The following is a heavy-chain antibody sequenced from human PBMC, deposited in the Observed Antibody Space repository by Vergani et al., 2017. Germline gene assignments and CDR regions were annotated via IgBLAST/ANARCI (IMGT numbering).Heavy chain of an antibody. D-gene: IGHD1-14*01. J-gene: IGHJ4*02. CDR2: IKSKTDGGTT. CDR1: GFTFSNAW. Sequence: EVDLVESGGGLAQPGGSLRLSCEASGFTFSNAWMSWVRQAPGKGLEWVGRIKSKTDGGTTDYAAPVKGRFNISRDDSKNKVYLQMNSLKIEDTGVYYCTLGPGNRGFDYWGQGTLVTVSS. V-gene: IGHV3-15*01. CDR3: TLGPGNRGFDY.